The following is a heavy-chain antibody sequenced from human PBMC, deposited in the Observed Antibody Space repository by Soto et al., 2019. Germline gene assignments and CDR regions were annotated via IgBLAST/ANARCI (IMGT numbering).Heavy chain of an antibody. V-gene: IGHV3-15*01. J-gene: IGHJ4*02. CDR3: VTVLPHANSWFDY. CDR2: IKSRTENETT. CDR1: ELPFRKAW. Sequence: GGPLSLSFEPSELPFRKAWWSWVGQGQGKGLEWLGRIKSRTENETTDYASPARGRFIISRDDSKNMLYLQLNSLKSEDTGVYYCVTVLPHANSWFDYWGQGTPVTVSS. D-gene: IGHD2-2*01.